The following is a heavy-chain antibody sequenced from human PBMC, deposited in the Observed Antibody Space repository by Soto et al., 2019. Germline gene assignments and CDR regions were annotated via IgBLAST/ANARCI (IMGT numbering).Heavy chain of an antibody. D-gene: IGHD3-10*01. CDR3: ASYGSGSYGNDAFDI. J-gene: IGHJ3*02. Sequence: LSLTCTVSGGSISSYYWSWIRQPPGKGLEWIGYIYYSGSTNYNPSLKSRVTISVDTSKNQFSLKLSSVTAADTAVYYCASYGSGSYGNDAFDIWGQGTMVTVSS. CDR2: IYYSGST. CDR1: GGSISSYY. V-gene: IGHV4-59*01.